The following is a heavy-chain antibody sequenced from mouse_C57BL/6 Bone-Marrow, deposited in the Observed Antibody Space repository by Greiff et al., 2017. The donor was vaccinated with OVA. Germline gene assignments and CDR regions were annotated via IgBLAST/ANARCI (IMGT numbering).Heavy chain of an antibody. CDR2: IWSGGST. J-gene: IGHJ1*03. D-gene: IGHD1-1*01. V-gene: IGHV2-2*01. CDR3: ASEITTVVATAWYFDV. Sequence: VQLQQSGPGLVQPSQCLSITCTASGFSLTSYGVHWVRQSPGKGLERLGVIWSGGSTDYNAAFISSLSISKDNSKSQVFFKMNSLQADDTAIYYCASEITTVVATAWYFDVWGTGTTVTVSS. CDR1: GFSLTSYG.